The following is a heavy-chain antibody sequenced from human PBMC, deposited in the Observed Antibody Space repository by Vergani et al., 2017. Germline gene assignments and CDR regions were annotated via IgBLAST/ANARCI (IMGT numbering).Heavy chain of an antibody. CDR2: INPNSGGT. V-gene: IGHV1-2*02. Sequence: QVQLVQSGAEVKKPGSSVKVSCKASGGTFSSYAISWVRQAPGQGLEWMGWINPNSGGTNYAQKFQGRVTMTRDTSISTAYMELSRLRSDDTAVYYCASVGSYYPDYWGQGTLVTVSS. J-gene: IGHJ4*02. CDR3: ASVGSYYPDY. D-gene: IGHD1-26*01. CDR1: GGTFSSYA.